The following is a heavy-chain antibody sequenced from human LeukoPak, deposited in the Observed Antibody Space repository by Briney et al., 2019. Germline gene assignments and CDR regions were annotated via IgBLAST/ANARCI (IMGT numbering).Heavy chain of an antibody. V-gene: IGHV4-59*01. Sequence: SETLSLTCTVSGGSIRIYYWSWLRQPPGKGREGIVYIYYSGSTNYNPSLKSRVTISVDTSKSQFSLKLSSVTAADTAVYYCARVDYGGKVDYWGQGTLVTVSS. CDR2: IYYSGST. J-gene: IGHJ4*02. CDR1: GGSIRIYY. CDR3: ARVDYGGKVDY. D-gene: IGHD4-23*01.